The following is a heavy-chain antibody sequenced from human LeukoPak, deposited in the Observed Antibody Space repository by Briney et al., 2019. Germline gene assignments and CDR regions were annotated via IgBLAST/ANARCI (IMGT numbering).Heavy chain of an antibody. V-gene: IGHV4-38-2*01. CDR1: GYSIGRGYY. CDR3: RGPYSSSWYETY. CDR2: IYYSGST. J-gene: IGHJ4*02. Sequence: PETLSLTCAVSGYSIGRGYYWGWIRQPPGKGLEWIGSIYYSGSTYYNPSLKSRVTISVDTSKNQFSLKLSSVTAADTAVYYCRGPYSSSWYETYWGQGTLITVSS. D-gene: IGHD6-13*01.